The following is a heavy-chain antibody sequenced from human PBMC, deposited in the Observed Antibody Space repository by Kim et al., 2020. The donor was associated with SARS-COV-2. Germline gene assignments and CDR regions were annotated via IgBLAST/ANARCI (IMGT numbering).Heavy chain of an antibody. CDR3: ARLVPILFDS. CDR2: IYDSESI. V-gene: IGHV4-39*02. Sequence: SETLSLTCNVYGGSINSKIHYWGWVRQPPGQGLELIRIIYDSESIYYNPSLKSRVTLSLHTTKNCFSLKLTSVTAADMAMYYCARLVPILFDSLVQGSLV. J-gene: IGHJ4*02. D-gene: IGHD6-6*01. CDR1: GGSINSKIHY.